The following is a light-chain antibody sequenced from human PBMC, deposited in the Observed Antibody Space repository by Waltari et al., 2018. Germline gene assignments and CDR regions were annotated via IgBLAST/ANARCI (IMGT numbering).Light chain of an antibody. CDR3: QSYDRSLSGSV. CDR2: SAT. J-gene: IGLJ3*02. V-gene: IGLV1-40*01. Sequence: QSVLTQPPSVSGAPGQRVTIPCPGHHSNPGARSDVPWYQHFPGPGPKLLIYSATHRPSGVPDRFSGSKSGTSASLAVTGLQADDEADYYCQSYDRSLSGSVFGGGTKLTVL. CDR1: HSNPGARSD.